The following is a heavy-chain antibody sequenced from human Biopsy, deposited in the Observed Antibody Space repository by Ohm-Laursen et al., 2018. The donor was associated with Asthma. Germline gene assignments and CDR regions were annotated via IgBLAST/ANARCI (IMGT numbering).Heavy chain of an antibody. V-gene: IGHV4-34*01. CDR3: ARGPELDV. CDR1: PGSFSGFF. Sequence: PSETLSPTCHVYPGSFSGFFWTWIRQSPGKGLEWIGETNERGVTNNNPSLKSRVIISIDTYWNRVSLKLTSVTAADTAVYYCARGPELDVWGQGTTVTVSS. CDR2: TNERGVT. J-gene: IGHJ6*02.